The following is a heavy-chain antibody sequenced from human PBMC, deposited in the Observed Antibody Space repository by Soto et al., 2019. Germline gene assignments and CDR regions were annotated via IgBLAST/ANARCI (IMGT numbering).Heavy chain of an antibody. V-gene: IGHV5-51*01. CDR1: GYSFTTYW. D-gene: IGHD1-1*01. CDR2: IYPGDSDT. Sequence: PVASLKISCKASGYSFTTYWTGWVRQMPGKGLVWMGIIYPGDSDTRYSPFFQGQVTISADKSISTAYLQWSSLMASDTAMYYCARYWHGYRTKCFRDIDVWDQGTTVVVSS. J-gene: IGHJ6*02. CDR3: ARYWHGYRTKCFRDIDV.